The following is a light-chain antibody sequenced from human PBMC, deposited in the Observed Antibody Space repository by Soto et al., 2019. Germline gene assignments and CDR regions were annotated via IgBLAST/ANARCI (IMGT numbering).Light chain of an antibody. CDR1: EIESKS. Sequence: SYALSQPPSVSVAPGQTARITCGGNEIESKSVHWYQQKPVQAPVLVVFDDNERPSWIPERFSGSNSGNTATLIISRVEAGDEAEYYCQLWDSSTDQPDVFGAGTKLTVL. CDR3: QLWDSSTDQPDV. V-gene: IGLV3-21*02. J-gene: IGLJ1*01. CDR2: DDN.